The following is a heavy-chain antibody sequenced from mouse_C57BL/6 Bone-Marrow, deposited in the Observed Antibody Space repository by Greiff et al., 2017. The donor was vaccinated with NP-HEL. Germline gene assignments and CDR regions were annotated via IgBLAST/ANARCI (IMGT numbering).Heavy chain of an antibody. Sequence: QVQLQQPGAELVMPGASVKLSCKASGYTFTSYWMHWVKQRPGQGLEWIGEIDPSDSYTNYNQKFKGKATLTVDKSSSTAYMQLSSLTSEDSAVYYCASEPYDVAWSAYWGQGTLVTVPA. CDR2: IDPSDSYT. D-gene: IGHD2-12*01. J-gene: IGHJ3*01. V-gene: IGHV1-69*01. CDR3: ASEPYDVAWSAY. CDR1: GYTFTSYW.